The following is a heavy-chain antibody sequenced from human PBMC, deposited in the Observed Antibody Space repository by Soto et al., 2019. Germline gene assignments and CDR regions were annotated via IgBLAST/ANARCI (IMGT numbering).Heavy chain of an antibody. D-gene: IGHD6-6*01. Sequence: QLQLQESGPGLVKPSETLSLTCTVSGGSIYSSSYYWGWVRQSPGKGLEWIGSIYYSGRTYYNSSLTSRVTISVDTSKNQFALTLFYVTAADTAVFYCVVSSPAFDYWGQGILVTVSS. CDR3: VVSSPAFDY. CDR1: GGSIYSSSYY. CDR2: IYYSGRT. J-gene: IGHJ4*02. V-gene: IGHV4-39*01.